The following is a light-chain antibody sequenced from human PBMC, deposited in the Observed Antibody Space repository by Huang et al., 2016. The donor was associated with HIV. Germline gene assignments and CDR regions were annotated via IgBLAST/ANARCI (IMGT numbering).Light chain of an antibody. Sequence: EIVLTQSPGTLSLSPGERAVLFCKTSQTISRNSLAGYQKKHYQAPRLLIFGASNRATGIPDRFSGSGSGTQFALNISGLAPEDFAVYFCQQYGSSPYTFGQGARLEI. V-gene: IGKV3-20*01. CDR2: GAS. CDR3: QQYGSSPYT. J-gene: IGKJ2*01. CDR1: QTISRNS.